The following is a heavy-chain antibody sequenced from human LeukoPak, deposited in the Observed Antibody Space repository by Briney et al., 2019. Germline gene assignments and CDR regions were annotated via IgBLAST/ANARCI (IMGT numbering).Heavy chain of an antibody. CDR2: FDPADVGT. V-gene: IGHV1-24*01. CDR3: ATDPMGASYSDVHDN. CDR1: GFPLSELS. J-gene: IGHJ4*02. Sequence: GASVKVSCKVSGFPLSELSMYWVRQAPGKGLEWIEGFDPADVGTFYAQKFQARVTITADTSTHTFYMLVNSLRSDDTAVYYCATDPMGASYSDVHDNWGQGTLVAVSS. D-gene: IGHD6-13*01.